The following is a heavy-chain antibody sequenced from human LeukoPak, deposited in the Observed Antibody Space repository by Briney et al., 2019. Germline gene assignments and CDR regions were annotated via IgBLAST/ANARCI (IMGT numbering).Heavy chain of an antibody. CDR3: ATCSGGSCYGDYYYGMDV. J-gene: IGHJ6*02. V-gene: IGHV1-3*01. CDR1: GYTFTSYA. CDR2: INAGNGNT. D-gene: IGHD2-15*01. Sequence: ASVKVSCKASGYTFTSYAMHWVRQAPGQRLEWMGWINAGNGNTKYSQKSQGRVTITRDTSASTAYMELSSLRSEDTAVYYCATCSGGSCYGDYYYGMDVWGQGTTVTVSS.